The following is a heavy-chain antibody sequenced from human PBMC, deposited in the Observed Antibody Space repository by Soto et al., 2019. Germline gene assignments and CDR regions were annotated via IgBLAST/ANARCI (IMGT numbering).Heavy chain of an antibody. J-gene: IGHJ4*02. CDR1: GFTFSSYA. Sequence: GGSLRLSCAASGFTFSSYAMSWVRQAPGKGLEWVSAISSSGGSAYYADSVKGRFTISRDNSKNTLYLQMNNLRADDTAVYFCAKLFGQVVPRSPDYWGQGTLVTVSS. D-gene: IGHD6-6*01. CDR3: AKLFGQVVPRSPDY. CDR2: ISSSGGSA. V-gene: IGHV3-23*01.